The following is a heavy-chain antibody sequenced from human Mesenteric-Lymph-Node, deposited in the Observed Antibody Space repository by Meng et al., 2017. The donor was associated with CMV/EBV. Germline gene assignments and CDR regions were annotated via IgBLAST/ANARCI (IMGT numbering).Heavy chain of an antibody. CDR2: ISGSGGRT. Sequence: GESLKISCAASGFAVSDNYMSWVRQAPGKGLEWVTPISGSGGRTNYADSVKGQFTICRDNSKNTLYLQMNSLRAEDTAVYYCAKDRKQLVRSHYYYYYGMDVWGQGTTVTVSS. J-gene: IGHJ6*02. CDR3: AKDRKQLVRSHYYYYYGMDV. V-gene: IGHV3-23*01. D-gene: IGHD6-13*01. CDR1: GFAVSDNY.